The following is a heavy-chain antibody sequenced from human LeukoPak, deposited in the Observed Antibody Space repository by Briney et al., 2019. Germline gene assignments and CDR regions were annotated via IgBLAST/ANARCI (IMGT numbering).Heavy chain of an antibody. Sequence: GASVKVSCKVSGYTLTELSMHWVRQAPGKGLEWMGGFDPEDGETIYAQKFQGRVTMTEDTSTDTAYMELSSLRSEGTAVYYCATSRSYLVPWHFDLWGRGTLVTVSS. CDR2: FDPEDGET. D-gene: IGHD1-26*01. V-gene: IGHV1-24*01. CDR3: ATSRSYLVPWHFDL. J-gene: IGHJ2*01. CDR1: GYTLTELS.